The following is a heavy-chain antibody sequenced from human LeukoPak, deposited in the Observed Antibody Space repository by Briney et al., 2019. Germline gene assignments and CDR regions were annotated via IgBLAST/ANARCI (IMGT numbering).Heavy chain of an antibody. D-gene: IGHD5-12*01. CDR2: IYSGGST. CDR3: ARRGYSGYEPPDY. V-gene: IGHV3-66*01. J-gene: IGHJ4*02. CDR1: GFNFDDYG. Sequence: GGSLRLSCAASGFNFDDYGMTWVRQAPGKGLEWVSVIYSGGSTYYADSVKGRFTISRDNSKNTLYLQMNSLRAEDTAVYYCARRGYSGYEPPDYWGQGTLVTVSS.